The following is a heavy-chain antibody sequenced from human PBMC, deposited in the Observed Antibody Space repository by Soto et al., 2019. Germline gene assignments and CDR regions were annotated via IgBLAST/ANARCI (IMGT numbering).Heavy chain of an antibody. CDR1: GGTFSSYA. Sequence: ASVKVSCKASGGTFSSYAISWVRQAPGQGLEWMGGIIPIFGTANYAQKFQGRVTITADESTSTAYMELSSLRSEDTAVYYCARTVIGNPMYNWFDPWGQGTLVTVSS. J-gene: IGHJ5*02. CDR2: IIPIFGTA. CDR3: ARTVIGNPMYNWFDP. D-gene: IGHD4-17*01. V-gene: IGHV1-69*13.